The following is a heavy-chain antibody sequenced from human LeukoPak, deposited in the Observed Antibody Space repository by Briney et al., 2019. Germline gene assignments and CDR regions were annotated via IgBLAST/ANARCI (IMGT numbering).Heavy chain of an antibody. CDR3: ARCETGYSSGWFDY. J-gene: IGHJ4*02. D-gene: IGHD6-19*01. CDR1: GYTYTSYG. Sequence: ASVKVSCKASGYTYTSYGISWVRQAPGQGLEWMGWISAYNGNTNYAQKLQGRVTMTTDTSTSTAYMELRSLRSDDTAVYYCARCETGYSSGWFDYWGQGTLVNVSS. V-gene: IGHV1-18*01. CDR2: ISAYNGNT.